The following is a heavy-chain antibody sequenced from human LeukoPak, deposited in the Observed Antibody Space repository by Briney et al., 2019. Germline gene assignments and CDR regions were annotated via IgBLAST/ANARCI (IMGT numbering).Heavy chain of an antibody. CDR3: AREGEPYYYDSSGYYTLDY. V-gene: IGHV1-69*05. CDR2: IIPIFGTA. D-gene: IGHD3-22*01. J-gene: IGHJ4*02. CDR1: GGTFSSYA. Sequence: SSVKVSCKASGGTFSSYAISWVRQAPGQGLEWMGRIIPIFGTANYAQKFQGRVTITTDESTSTAYMELSSLRSEDMAVYYCAREGEPYYYDSSGYYTLDYWGQGTVVTVSS.